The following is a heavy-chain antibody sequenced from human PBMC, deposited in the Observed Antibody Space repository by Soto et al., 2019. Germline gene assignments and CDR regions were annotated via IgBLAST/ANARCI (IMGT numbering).Heavy chain of an antibody. V-gene: IGHV4-31*03. J-gene: IGHJ5*02. CDR2: IYSSGGT. Sequence: SETLSLTCTVSGASITTGYYYWGWIRQHPGKGLEWIGYIYSSGGTYYNPSLKSRATISLDTSENQFSLKVTSVSAADTAVYFCVRDAGALAVNPWGQGTLVTVSS. CDR1: GASITTGYYY. D-gene: IGHD6-19*01. CDR3: VRDAGALAVNP.